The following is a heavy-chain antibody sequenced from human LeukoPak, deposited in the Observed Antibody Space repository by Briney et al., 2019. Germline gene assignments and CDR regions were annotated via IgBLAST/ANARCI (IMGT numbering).Heavy chain of an antibody. V-gene: IGHV4-34*01. Sequence: SETLSLTCAVYGGSFSGYYWSWLRQPPGKGLEWFGVINHSGSTNYNPPLKSRVTISVDTSKNQYSLKLSSVTAADTAVYYCASSGMDVWGKGTTVTVSS. CDR3: ASSGMDV. CDR2: INHSGST. CDR1: GGSFSGYY. J-gene: IGHJ6*04.